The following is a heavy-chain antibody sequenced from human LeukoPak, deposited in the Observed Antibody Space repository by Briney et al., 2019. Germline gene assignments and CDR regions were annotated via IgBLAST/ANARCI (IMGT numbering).Heavy chain of an antibody. CDR3: AREGSRSPAALDY. J-gene: IGHJ4*02. V-gene: IGHV4-34*01. D-gene: IGHD3-10*01. Sequence: PSETLSLTCAVYGGSFSGYYWSWIRQPPGKGLEWIGEINHSGSTNYNPSLKSRVTISVDTSKNQFSLKLSSVTAADTAVYYCAREGSRSPAALDYWGQGALVTVSS. CDR1: GGSFSGYY. CDR2: INHSGST.